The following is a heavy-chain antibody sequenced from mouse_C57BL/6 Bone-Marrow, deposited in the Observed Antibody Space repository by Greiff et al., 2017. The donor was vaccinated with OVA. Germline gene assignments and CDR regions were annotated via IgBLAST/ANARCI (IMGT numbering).Heavy chain of an antibody. J-gene: IGHJ4*01. CDR1: GFSLSTSGMG. CDR2: IYWDDDK. Sequence: QVTLKVCGPGILQSSQTLSLTCSFSGFSLSTSGMGVSWIRQPSGKGLEWLAHIYWDDDKRYNPSLKSRLTISKDTSRNQVFLKITSVDTADTATYYCARSWRYYAMDYWGQGTSVTVSS. V-gene: IGHV8-12*01. CDR3: ARSWRYYAMDY.